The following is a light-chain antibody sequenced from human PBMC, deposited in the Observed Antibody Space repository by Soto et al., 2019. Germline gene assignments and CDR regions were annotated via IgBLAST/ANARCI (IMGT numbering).Light chain of an antibody. J-gene: IGKJ5*01. CDR3: QQLNSYPIT. Sequence: DIQMTQSLSTLSASVGDKVTISFRARQSISSRLARYQQKPGKAPKLLIYAASTLQSGVPSRFSGSGSGTEFTLTISSLQPEDFATYYCQQLNSYPITFGQGTHWR. CDR2: AAS. V-gene: IGKV1-5*01. CDR1: QSISSR.